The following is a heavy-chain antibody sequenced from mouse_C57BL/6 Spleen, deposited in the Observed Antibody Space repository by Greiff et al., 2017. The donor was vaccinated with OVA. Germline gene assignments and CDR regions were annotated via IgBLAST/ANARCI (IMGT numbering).Heavy chain of an antibody. CDR2: INYDGSST. CDR1: GFTFSDYY. J-gene: IGHJ4*01. CDR3: ARENWDYAMDY. D-gene: IGHD4-1*01. Sequence: EVMLVESEGGLVQPGSSMKLSCTASGFTFSDYYMAWVRQVPEKGLEWVANINYDGSSTYYLDSLKSRFIISRDNAKNILYLQMSSLKSEDTATYYCARENWDYAMDYWGQGTSVTVSS. V-gene: IGHV5-16*01.